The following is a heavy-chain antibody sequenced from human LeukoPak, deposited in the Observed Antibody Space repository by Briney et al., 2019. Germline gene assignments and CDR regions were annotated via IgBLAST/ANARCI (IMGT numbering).Heavy chain of an antibody. J-gene: IGHJ3*02. V-gene: IGHV1-69*05. CDR2: IIPIFGTA. CDR1: GGTLSSYA. Sequence: ASVKVSCKASGGTLSSYAISWVRQAPGQGLEWMGGIIPIFGTANYAQKFQGRVTITTDESTSTAYMELSSLRSEDTAVYYCARTYYYDSSGYSPDDAFDIWGQGTMVTVSS. CDR3: ARTYYYDSSGYSPDDAFDI. D-gene: IGHD3-22*01.